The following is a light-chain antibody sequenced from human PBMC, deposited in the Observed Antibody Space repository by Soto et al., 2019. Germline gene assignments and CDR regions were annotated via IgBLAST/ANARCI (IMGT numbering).Light chain of an antibody. V-gene: IGKV3-20*01. CDR2: GAS. CDR1: QSVSSNY. J-gene: IGKJ2*01. Sequence: ESVLTQSPGTLSLSPGERATLSCRASQSVSSNYLAWYQQKPGQAPRLLMYGASSRPIGIPDRFSGSGSGTDFTLTISRLEPEDVAVYYCQQDGGSPPVTFGQGTKLEIK. CDR3: QQDGGSPPVT.